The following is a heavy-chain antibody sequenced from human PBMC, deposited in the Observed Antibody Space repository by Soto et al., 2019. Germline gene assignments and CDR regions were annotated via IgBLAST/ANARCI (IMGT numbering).Heavy chain of an antibody. J-gene: IGHJ4*02. CDR3: AAPNQYYFDY. CDR2: IYYSGST. V-gene: IGHV4-31*03. Sequence: SETLSLTCTVSGASISSGGYYWSWIRQHPGKGLEWIGYIYYSGSTYYNPSLKSRVTISVDTSKNQFSLKLSSVTAADTAVYYCAAPNQYYFDYWGQGTLVTVSS. D-gene: IGHD2-8*01. CDR1: GASISSGGYY.